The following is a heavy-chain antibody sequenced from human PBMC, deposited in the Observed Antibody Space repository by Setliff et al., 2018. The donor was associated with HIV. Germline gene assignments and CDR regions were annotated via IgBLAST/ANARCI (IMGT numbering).Heavy chain of an antibody. CDR2: ITPRTGST. CDR3: ARDYGGDYSCSYYYGMDV. Sequence: ASVKVSCKASGYTFTSYIHWVRQAPGQGLEWMGVITPRTGSTTYAQKFQGRVTMTRDTSTSTVYMQLSSLRSEDTAVYYRARDYGGDYSCSYYYGMDVWGHGTTVTVSS. D-gene: IGHD2-21*02. CDR1: GYTFTSY. J-gene: IGHJ6*02. V-gene: IGHV1-46*01.